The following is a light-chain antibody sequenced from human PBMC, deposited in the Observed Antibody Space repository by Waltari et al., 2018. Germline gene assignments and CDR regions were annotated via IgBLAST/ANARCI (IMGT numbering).Light chain of an antibody. CDR1: QGIGSY. CDR3: QQRNSYPLT. J-gene: IGKJ4*01. V-gene: IGKV1-9*01. Sequence: DIQLTQSPSSLSASVGDRVTITCRASQGIGSYLVWYQQKPGKAPKLLIYQASILQSGVPSRFSGSGSGTEFTLTISSLQPEDFAVYYCQQRNSYPLTFGGGTKVEIK. CDR2: QAS.